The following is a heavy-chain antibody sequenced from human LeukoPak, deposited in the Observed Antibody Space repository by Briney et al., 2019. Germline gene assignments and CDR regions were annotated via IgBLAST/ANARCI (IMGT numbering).Heavy chain of an antibody. CDR2: IKQDGSGK. J-gene: IGHJ5*02. Sequence: GGSLRLSCAASGFTFSSYWMSWGRQAPGKGLEWVANIKQDGSGKYYVDCVKGRFTISRDNAKNSLFLQMNSLRSEDTAVYYCARDCPRINCASWGQGTLVTVSS. CDR1: GFTFSSYW. D-gene: IGHD2-21*01. CDR3: ARDCPRINCAS. V-gene: IGHV3-7*01.